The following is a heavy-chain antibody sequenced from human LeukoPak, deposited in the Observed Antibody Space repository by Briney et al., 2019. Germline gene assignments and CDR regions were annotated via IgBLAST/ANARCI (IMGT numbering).Heavy chain of an antibody. CDR1: GFTFSSYG. D-gene: IGHD3-3*01. CDR2: IWYDGSNK. V-gene: IGHV3-33*06. CDR3: AKPFHDFWSGLDY. J-gene: IGHJ4*02. Sequence: PGRSLRLSCAASGFTFSSYGMHWVRQAPGKGLEWVAIIWYDGSNKYYADSVKGRFTISRDNSKNTLYLQMNSLRAEDTAVYYCAKPFHDFWSGLDYWGQGTLVTVST.